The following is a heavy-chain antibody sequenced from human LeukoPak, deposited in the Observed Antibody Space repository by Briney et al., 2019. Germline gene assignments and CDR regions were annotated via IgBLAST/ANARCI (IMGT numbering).Heavy chain of an antibody. CDR2: INHSGST. CDR1: GGSFSGYY. D-gene: IGHD3-10*01. Sequence: SETLSLTCAVYGGSFSGYYWSWIRQPPGKGLEWIGEINHSGSTNYNPSLKSRVTISVDTPKNQFSLKLSSVTAADTAVYYCARGKNYYGSGSYYNVLFRVNNWFDPWGQGTLVTVSS. J-gene: IGHJ5*02. V-gene: IGHV4-34*01. CDR3: ARGKNYYGSGSYYNVLFRVNNWFDP.